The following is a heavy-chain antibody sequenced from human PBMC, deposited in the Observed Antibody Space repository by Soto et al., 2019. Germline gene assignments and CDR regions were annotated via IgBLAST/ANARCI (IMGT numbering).Heavy chain of an antibody. V-gene: IGHV3-48*02. Sequence: GGSLRLSCAASGFTFSSYSMNWVRQAPGKGLEWVSYISSSSTIYYADSVKGRFTISRDNAKNSLYLQMNSLRDEDTAVYYCAAIRWELLHFDYWGQGTLVTVSS. J-gene: IGHJ4*02. CDR1: GFTFSSYS. CDR2: ISSSSTI. CDR3: AAIRWELLHFDY. D-gene: IGHD1-26*01.